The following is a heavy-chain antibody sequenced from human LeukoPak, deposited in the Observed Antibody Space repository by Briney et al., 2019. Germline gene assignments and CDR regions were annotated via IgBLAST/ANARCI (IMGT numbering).Heavy chain of an antibody. CDR3: ARGRSGWYYYYYYMDV. V-gene: IGHV4-4*07. Sequence: TSETLSLTCTVSGGSISSYYWSWIRQPAGKGLEWIGRIYTSGSTNYNPSLKSRVTISVDTSKNQFSLKLSSVTAADTAVYYCARGRSGWYYYYYYMDVWGKGTTVTISS. J-gene: IGHJ6*03. CDR1: GGSISSYY. CDR2: IYTSGST. D-gene: IGHD6-19*01.